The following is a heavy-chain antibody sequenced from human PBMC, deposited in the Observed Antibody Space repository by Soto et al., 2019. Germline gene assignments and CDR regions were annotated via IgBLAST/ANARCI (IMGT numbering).Heavy chain of an antibody. CDR3: ARDPPFSGILRGTPLMDV. J-gene: IGHJ6*01. D-gene: IGHD4-17*01. Sequence: ASVKVSCKASGYSFTTHGISWVRRAPGHGLEWVGWISAYNGDTHYVQRFQGRLTMTTDTSTSTAYMELRSLTSDDTAVYYCARDPPFSGILRGTPLMDVWGPRDHGHRLL. CDR2: ISAYNGDT. CDR1: GYSFTTHG. V-gene: IGHV1-18*04.